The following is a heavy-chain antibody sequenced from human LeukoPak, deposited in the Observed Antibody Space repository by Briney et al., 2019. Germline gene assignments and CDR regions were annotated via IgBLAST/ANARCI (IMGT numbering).Heavy chain of an antibody. Sequence: GGSLRLSCAASGFTFSTFSMNWVRQAPGKGLEWVSYISSSSSTIYYADSVKGRFTISRDNAKNSLYLQINSLRAEDMALYYCAKDSGDSLKGPFDYWGQGTLVTVSS. D-gene: IGHD1-26*01. CDR3: AKDSGDSLKGPFDY. V-gene: IGHV3-48*04. CDR2: ISSSSSTI. CDR1: GFTFSTFS. J-gene: IGHJ4*02.